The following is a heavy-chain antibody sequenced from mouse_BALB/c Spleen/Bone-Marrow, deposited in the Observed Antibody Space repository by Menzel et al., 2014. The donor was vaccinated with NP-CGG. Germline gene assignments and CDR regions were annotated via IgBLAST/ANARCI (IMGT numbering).Heavy chain of an antibody. Sequence: EVKLMESGGGLVKPGGSLKLSCAASGFTSSSYATSWVRQTPEKRLEWVATISSGGSYTYYPDSVKGRFTISRDNAKNALYLQMSSLRSEDTAMYYCARKSYYDYDGRPWFAYRGQGTLVTVSA. CDR2: ISSGGSYT. V-gene: IGHV5-9-3*01. CDR1: GFTSSSYA. D-gene: IGHD2-4*01. J-gene: IGHJ3*01. CDR3: ARKSYYDYDGRPWFAY.